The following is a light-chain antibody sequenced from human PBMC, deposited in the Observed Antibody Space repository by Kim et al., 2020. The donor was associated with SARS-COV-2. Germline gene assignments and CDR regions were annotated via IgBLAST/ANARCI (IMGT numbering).Light chain of an antibody. CDR1: QGISSY. V-gene: IGKV1-8*01. Sequence: ASTGDRVTITCRASQGISSYLAWYQQKPGKAPKLLIYAASTLQSGVPSRFSGSGSGTDFTLTISCLQSEDFATYYCQQYYSYPLTFGGGTKV. CDR2: AAS. CDR3: QQYYSYPLT. J-gene: IGKJ4*01.